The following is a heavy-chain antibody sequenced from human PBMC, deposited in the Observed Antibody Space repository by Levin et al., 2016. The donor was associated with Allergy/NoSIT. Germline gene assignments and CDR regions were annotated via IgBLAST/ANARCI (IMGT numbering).Heavy chain of an antibody. D-gene: IGHD4-23*01. CDR1: GFTFSSYG. J-gene: IGHJ4*02. CDR2: ISYDGSNK. V-gene: IGHV3-30*18. Sequence: GESLKISCAASGFTFSSYGMHWVRQAPGKGLEWVAVISYDGSNKYYADSVKGRFTISRDNSKNTLYLQMNSLRAEDTAVYYCAKDRDDYGGNVDYWGQGTLVTVSS. CDR3: AKDRDDYGGNVDY.